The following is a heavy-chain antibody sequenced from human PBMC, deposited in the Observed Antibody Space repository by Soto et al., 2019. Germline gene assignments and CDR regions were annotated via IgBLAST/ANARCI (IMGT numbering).Heavy chain of an antibody. Sequence: PSETLSLTCTVSGGSISSYYWSWIRQPPGKGLEWIGYIYYSGSTNYNPSLKSRVTISVDTSKKQFSLKLSSVTAADTAVYYCARDRKDYYDSSGYDYTYFDYWGQGTLVNVS. J-gene: IGHJ4*02. CDR3: ARDRKDYYDSSGYDYTYFDY. V-gene: IGHV4-59*01. CDR2: IYYSGST. D-gene: IGHD3-22*01. CDR1: GGSISSYY.